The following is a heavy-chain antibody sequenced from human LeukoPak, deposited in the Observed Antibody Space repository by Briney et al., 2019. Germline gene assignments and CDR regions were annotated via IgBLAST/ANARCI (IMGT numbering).Heavy chain of an antibody. CDR2: ISSSGSTI. CDR1: GFTFSSYG. CDR3: ARDRYDFWSGYSLNWFDP. D-gene: IGHD3-3*01. J-gene: IGHJ5*02. Sequence: PGGSLRLSCAASGFTFSSYGMNWVRQAPGKGLEWVSYISSSGSTIYYADSVKGRFTISRDNAKNSLYLQMSSLRAEDAAVYYCARDRYDFWSGYSLNWFDPWGQGTLVTVSS. V-gene: IGHV3-48*03.